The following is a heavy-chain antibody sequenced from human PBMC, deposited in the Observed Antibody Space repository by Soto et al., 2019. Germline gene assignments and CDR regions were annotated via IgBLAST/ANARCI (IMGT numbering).Heavy chain of an antibody. V-gene: IGHV3-23*01. CDR1: GFPFSSYA. J-gene: IGHJ4*02. D-gene: IGHD3-3*01. CDR2: ISGSGGST. CDR3: AKGFFWSGYYPVDY. Sequence: GGSLRLSCAASGFPFSSYAMSWVRQAPGKGLEWVSAISGSGGSTYYADTVKGRFTISRDNSKNTLYLQMNSLRAEDTAVYYCAKGFFWSGYYPVDYWGQGTLVTVSS.